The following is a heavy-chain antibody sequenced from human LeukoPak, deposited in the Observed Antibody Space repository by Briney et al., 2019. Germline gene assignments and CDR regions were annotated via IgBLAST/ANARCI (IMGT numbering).Heavy chain of an antibody. Sequence: GGSLRLSCAASGFTFSSYGMHWVRQAPGKGLERVAVIWYDGSNKYYADSVKGRFTISRDNSKNTLYLQMNSLRAEDTAVYYCAKDMGPYSYALDYWGQGTLVTVSS. CDR1: GFTFSSYG. D-gene: IGHD5-18*01. V-gene: IGHV3-33*06. J-gene: IGHJ4*02. CDR3: AKDMGPYSYALDY. CDR2: IWYDGSNK.